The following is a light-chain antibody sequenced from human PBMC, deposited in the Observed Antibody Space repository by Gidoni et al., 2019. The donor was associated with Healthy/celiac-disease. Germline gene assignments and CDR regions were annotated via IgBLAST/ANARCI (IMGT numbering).Light chain of an antibody. CDR1: QSVSSN. V-gene: IGKV3-15*01. Sequence: EIVMTQSPATLSVSPGERATLSCRASQSVSSNLAWYQQKPGQAPRLLIYGASTRATGIPARFSGSGSGIEFTLTISSLQSEDFAVYYCQQYNNWPPWTFXQXTKVEIK. CDR2: GAS. CDR3: QQYNNWPPWT. J-gene: IGKJ1*01.